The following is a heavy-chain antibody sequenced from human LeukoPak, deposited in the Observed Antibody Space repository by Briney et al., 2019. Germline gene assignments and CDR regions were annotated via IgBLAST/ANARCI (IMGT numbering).Heavy chain of an antibody. D-gene: IGHD6-13*01. CDR3: LHSRRTVIAGNVAFSYFMDV. CDR2: FYWDDDK. CDR1: GFSINDRGVG. J-gene: IGHJ6*03. Sequence: SGPTLVKPTQTLTLTCTFTGFSINDRGVGVGWIRQPPGRALEWLALFYWDDDKTYSPPLKTRLTITKVASKNQVVLIMTDMATVDTGTYYCLHSRRTVIAGNVAFSYFMDVWGKGTTVTVS. V-gene: IGHV2-5*02.